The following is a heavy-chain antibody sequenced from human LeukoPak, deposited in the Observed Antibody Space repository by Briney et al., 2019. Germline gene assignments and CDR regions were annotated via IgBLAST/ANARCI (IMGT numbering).Heavy chain of an antibody. CDR3: ATLPPGINY. D-gene: IGHD1-14*01. J-gene: IGHJ4*02. CDR2: INSDGSST. CDR1: GFTFSSYW. V-gene: IGHV3-74*01. Sequence: GGSLRLSCAASGFTFSSYWIHWVRQAPGKGLMWVSRINSDGSSTTYADSVKGRFSISRDNAKNTVYLQMNSLRAEDTAVYYCATLPPGINYWGQGTLVTVSS.